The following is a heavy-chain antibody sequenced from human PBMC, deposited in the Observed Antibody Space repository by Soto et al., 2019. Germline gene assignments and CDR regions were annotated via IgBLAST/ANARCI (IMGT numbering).Heavy chain of an antibody. Sequence: SSETLSLTCSVSGDSIRSYYWSWIRQPPGKGLEWIGEINHSGSTNYNPSLKSRVTISVDTSKNQFSLKLSSVTAADTAVYYCARGGKRIMITFGGVIAYGMDVWGQGTTVTVSS. J-gene: IGHJ6*02. V-gene: IGHV4-34*01. CDR2: INHSGST. CDR3: ARGGKRIMITFGGVIAYGMDV. D-gene: IGHD3-16*02. CDR1: GDSIRSYY.